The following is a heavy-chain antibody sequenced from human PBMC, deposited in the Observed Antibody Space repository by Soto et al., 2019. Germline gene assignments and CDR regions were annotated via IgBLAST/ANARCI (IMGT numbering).Heavy chain of an antibody. CDR1: GFTFSSYG. J-gene: IGHJ4*02. D-gene: IGHD3-22*01. CDR2: ISYDGSNK. Sequence: QVQLVESGGGVVQPGRSLRLSCAASGFTFSSYGMHWVRQAPGKGLEWVAVISYDGSNKYYADSVKGRFTISRDNSKNTLYLQMNSLRAEDTAVYYCAKDHFVSPWYDSSGLDYWGQGTLVTVSS. V-gene: IGHV3-30*18. CDR3: AKDHFVSPWYDSSGLDY.